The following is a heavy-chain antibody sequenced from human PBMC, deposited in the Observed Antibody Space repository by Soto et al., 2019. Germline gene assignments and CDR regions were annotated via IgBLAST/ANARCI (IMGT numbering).Heavy chain of an antibody. V-gene: IGHV4-39*01. J-gene: IGHJ4*02. CDR1: GGSISSSSYY. Sequence: QLRLQEAGPGLVKPSETLSLTCTVSGGSISSSSYYWGWIRQPPGKGPEWIGAIYYNGNTYYNPSIKSRATMSVDTSKNQFSLKLSSATAADTAMYYCARQTGVFGHYFDYWGQGTLVTVSS. CDR3: ARQTGVFGHYFDY. CDR2: IYYNGNT. D-gene: IGHD3-16*01.